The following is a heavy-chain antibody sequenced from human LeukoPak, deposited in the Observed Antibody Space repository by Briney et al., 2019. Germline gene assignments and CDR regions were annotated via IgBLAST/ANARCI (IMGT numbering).Heavy chain of an antibody. CDR2: ISCSGANI. D-gene: IGHD3-10*01. J-gene: IGHJ4*02. V-gene: IGHV3-23*01. CDR1: AFTFGNYA. CDR3: AKDFTTGGSGSYLDTYFDY. Sequence: GGSLRLSCAAAAFTFGNYAMSWVRQAPGKGLEWVSAISCSGANIHYADSVKGRFTISRDNSKNTLYLQMNSLRAEDTAVYFCAKDFTTGGSGSYLDTYFDYWGQGTLVTVSS.